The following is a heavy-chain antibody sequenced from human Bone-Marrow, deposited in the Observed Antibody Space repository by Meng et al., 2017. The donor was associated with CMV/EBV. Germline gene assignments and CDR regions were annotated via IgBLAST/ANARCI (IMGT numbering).Heavy chain of an antibody. J-gene: IGHJ6*02. CDR3: ARGVLGMDV. V-gene: IGHV3-30*04. Sequence: GESLKISCAASAFTFSGYTMHWVRQAPGKGLEGVAVISYDGTNKYYADSVKGRFTISRDNSKNTLYLRMNSLRIEDTAVYYCARGVLGMDVWGQGTTVTVS. D-gene: IGHD3-10*01. CDR2: ISYDGTNK. CDR1: AFTFSGYT.